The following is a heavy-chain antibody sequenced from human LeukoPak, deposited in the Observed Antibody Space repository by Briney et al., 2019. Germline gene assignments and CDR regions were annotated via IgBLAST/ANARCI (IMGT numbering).Heavy chain of an antibody. J-gene: IGHJ4*02. V-gene: IGHV4-30-2*01. Sequence: PSQTLSLTCAVSGGSISSGGYSWSWIRQPPGKGLEWIGYIYHSGSTYYNPSLKSRVIISLDTSKNQSSLKLSSVTAADTAVYYCAGHHPRNTVDFWGQGTLVTVSS. CDR2: IYHSGST. CDR3: AGHHPRNTVDF. CDR1: GGSISSGGYS. D-gene: IGHD2/OR15-2a*01.